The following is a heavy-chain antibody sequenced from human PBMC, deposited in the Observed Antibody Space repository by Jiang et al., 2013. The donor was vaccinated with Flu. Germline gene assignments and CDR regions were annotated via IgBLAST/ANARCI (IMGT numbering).Heavy chain of an antibody. CDR1: GDTFRSHA. Sequence: SGAEVKQPGSSVKVSCRASGDTFRSHAFSWVRQAPGQGLEWLGGIIPIFGSANYAQKLRGRVTIIADESTDTVYMELRSLTSEDTAVYYCARSTQPNRSYSYYMGVWGRGTTVTVS. CDR3: ARSTQPNRSYSYYMGV. CDR2: IIPIFGSA. D-gene: IGHD2-21*01. V-gene: IGHV1-69*01. J-gene: IGHJ6*03.